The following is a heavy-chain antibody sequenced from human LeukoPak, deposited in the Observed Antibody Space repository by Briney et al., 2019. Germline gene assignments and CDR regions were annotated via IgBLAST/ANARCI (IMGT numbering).Heavy chain of an antibody. CDR2: IIPILGIA. CDR1: GGTFSSYA. V-gene: IGHV1-69*04. J-gene: IGHJ4*02. D-gene: IGHD2-15*01. Sequence: ASVKVSCKASGGTFSSYAIGWVRQAPGQGLEWMGRIIPILGIANYAQKFQGRVTITADKSTSTAYMELSSLRSEDTAVYYCARVEGHGRVGPANDYWGQGTLVTVSS. CDR3: ARVEGHGRVGPANDY.